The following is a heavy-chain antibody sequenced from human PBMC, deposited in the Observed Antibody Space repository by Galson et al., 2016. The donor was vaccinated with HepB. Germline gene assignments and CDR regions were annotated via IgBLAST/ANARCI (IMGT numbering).Heavy chain of an antibody. D-gene: IGHD2-2*01. J-gene: IGHJ4*02. V-gene: IGHV4-4*02. CDR2: MYHSGST. CDR1: GGSISDDIW. Sequence: SETLSLTCAVSGGSISDDIWWTWLRQPPGKGLEWIGEMYHSGSTNYSPSLRSRVTIFFDKSKNQFFLTLTSVTAADTALYYCATVRSGCSAASCYIDSWGQGTLVTVSS. CDR3: ATVRSGCSAASCYIDS.